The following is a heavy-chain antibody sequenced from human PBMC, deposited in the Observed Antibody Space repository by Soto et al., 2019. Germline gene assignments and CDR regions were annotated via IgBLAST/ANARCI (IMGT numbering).Heavy chain of an antibody. CDR2: ISSSSTI. V-gene: IGHV3-48*01. D-gene: IGHD2-2*01. CDR3: ARDYVGAYCSSTSCYSDYYYGMDV. J-gene: IGHJ6*02. CDR1: GFTFSSYS. Sequence: GGSLRLSCAASGFTFSSYSMNWVRQAPGKGLEWVSYISSSSTIYYADSVKGRFTISRDNAKNSLYLQMNSLRAEDTAVYYCARDYVGAYCSSTSCYSDYYYGMDVWGQGTTVTGSS.